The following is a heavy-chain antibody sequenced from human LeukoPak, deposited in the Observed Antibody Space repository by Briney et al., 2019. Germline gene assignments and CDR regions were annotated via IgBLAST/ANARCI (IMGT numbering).Heavy chain of an antibody. D-gene: IGHD5-18*01. CDR3: ARVVDTHFDY. V-gene: IGHV3-74*01. CDR2: ISTDGRST. CDR1: GFTFSSYW. J-gene: IGHJ4*02. Sequence: GGSLRLSCVASGFTFSSYWMHWVRQPPGKGLVWLSRISTDGRSTNYADSVKGRFTISRDNARNTLYLQMNSLRAEDTAVYYCARVVDTHFDYWGQGTLVTVSS.